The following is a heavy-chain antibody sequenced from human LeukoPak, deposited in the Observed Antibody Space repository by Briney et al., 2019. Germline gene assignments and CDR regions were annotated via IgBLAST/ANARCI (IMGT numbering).Heavy chain of an antibody. D-gene: IGHD2-2*01. V-gene: IGHV3-48*03. J-gene: IGHJ4*02. CDR1: GFTFSSYE. CDR3: ARDGATYCSSTSCSNKGADH. Sequence: QPGGSLRLSCAASGFTFSSYEMNWVRQAPGKGLEWVSYISSSGSTIYYADSVKGRFTISRDNAKNSLYLQMNSLRAEDTAVYYCARDGATYCSSTSCSNKGADHWGQGTLVTVSS. CDR2: ISSSGSTI.